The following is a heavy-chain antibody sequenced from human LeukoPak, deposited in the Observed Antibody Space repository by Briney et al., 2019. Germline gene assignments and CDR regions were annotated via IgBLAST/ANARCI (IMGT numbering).Heavy chain of an antibody. D-gene: IGHD6-19*01. J-gene: IGHJ1*01. CDR2: ISGTSSYR. Sequence: GGSLRLSCAASGFTFSRYTMNWVRQVPGKGLEWVSSISGTSSYRYYAESVKGRFSISRDDATNSVYLQMNSLRVEDTAVYYCARDLVSSGWYRRLFQYWGQGTLVTVSS. V-gene: IGHV3-21*01. CDR3: ARDLVSSGWYRRLFQY. CDR1: GFTFSRYT.